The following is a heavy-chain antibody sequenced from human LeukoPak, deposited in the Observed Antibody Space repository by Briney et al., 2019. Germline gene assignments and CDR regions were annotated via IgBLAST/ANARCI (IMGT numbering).Heavy chain of an antibody. D-gene: IGHD3-10*01. CDR2: IYTSGGT. V-gene: IGHV4-4*07. J-gene: IGHJ4*02. CDR3: ARGGKGKFDY. CDR1: GGSISSYY. Sequence: SETLSLTCTVSGGSISSYYWSWIRQPARKGLEWSGRIYTSGGTNYNPSLKSRVTMSVDTSKNQFSLKLSSVTAADTAVYYCARGGKGKFDYWGQGTLVTVSS.